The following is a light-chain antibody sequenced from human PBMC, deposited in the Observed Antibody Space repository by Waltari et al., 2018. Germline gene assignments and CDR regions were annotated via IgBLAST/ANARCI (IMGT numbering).Light chain of an antibody. V-gene: IGKV1-9*01. Sequence: DIQLTQSPSFLSASVGDTVTITCRASQGISTSLAWYQQIPGKAPKLLIYFGSSLQGGVPPSFRGSGSGTEFTLTIRSLQPEDFATYYCQQLNNYPVTFGQGTRLDIK. CDR1: QGISTS. CDR2: FGS. J-gene: IGKJ5*01. CDR3: QQLNNYPVT.